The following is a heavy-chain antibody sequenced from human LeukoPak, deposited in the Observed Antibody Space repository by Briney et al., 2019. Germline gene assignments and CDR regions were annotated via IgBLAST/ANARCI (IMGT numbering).Heavy chain of an antibody. Sequence: SETLSLTCTVSGGSISSYYWSWIRQPAGNGLEWIGRIYTSGSTNYNPSLKSRVTMSVDTSKNQFSLKLSSVTAADTAVYYCARDRHDYGDYGYWYFDLWGRGTLVTVSS. J-gene: IGHJ2*01. D-gene: IGHD4-17*01. V-gene: IGHV4-4*07. CDR2: IYTSGST. CDR1: GGSISSYY. CDR3: ARDRHDYGDYGYWYFDL.